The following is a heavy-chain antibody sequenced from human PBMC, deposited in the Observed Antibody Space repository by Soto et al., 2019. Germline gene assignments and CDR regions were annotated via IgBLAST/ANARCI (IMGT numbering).Heavy chain of an antibody. J-gene: IGHJ4*02. CDR1: GFTFSNAW. V-gene: IGHV3-15*07. D-gene: IGHD3-3*01. CDR3: TTDRPAGGEWLLYPPYYFDY. Sequence: GGSLRLSCAASGFTFSNAWMNWVRQAPGKGLEWVGRIKSKTEGGTTDYAAPVKGRFTISRDDSKNTLYLQMNSLKTEDTAVYYCTTDRPAGGEWLLYPPYYFDYWGQGTLVTVSS. CDR2: IKSKTEGGTT.